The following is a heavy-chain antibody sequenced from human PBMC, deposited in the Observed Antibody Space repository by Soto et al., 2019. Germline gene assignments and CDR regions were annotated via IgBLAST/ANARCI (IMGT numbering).Heavy chain of an antibody. CDR3: ARLGWGIAAGGPNYFYYYGMDV. V-gene: IGHV5-10-1*01. J-gene: IGHJ6*02. Sequence: GESLKISCKGSGYSFTTYWINWVRQMPGRGLEWMGRIDPSDSYTNYSPSFQGHVSISADKSTSTAYLQWSSLQASDTARYYCARLGWGIAAGGPNYFYYYGMDVWRQGTTVTVSS. D-gene: IGHD6-13*01. CDR1: GYSFTTYW. CDR2: IDPSDSYT.